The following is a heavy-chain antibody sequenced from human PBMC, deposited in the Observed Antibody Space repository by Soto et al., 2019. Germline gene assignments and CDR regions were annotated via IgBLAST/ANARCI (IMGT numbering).Heavy chain of an antibody. J-gene: IGHJ4*02. V-gene: IGHV3-33*01. Sequence: QVQLVESGGGVVQPGWSLRLSCAASGFTFSNFGMHWVRQAPGQGLDWVAVIWYDGSNKYYADSVKGRFTISRDNSKNTLYLQMNSLRAEDTAVYYCARGYGSESLTLGYWGQGTLVTVSS. CDR3: ARGYGSESLTLGY. CDR1: GFTFSNFG. CDR2: IWYDGSNK. D-gene: IGHD3-10*01.